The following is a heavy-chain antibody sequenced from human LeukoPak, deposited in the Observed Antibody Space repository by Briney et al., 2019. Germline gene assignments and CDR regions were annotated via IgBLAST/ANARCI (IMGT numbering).Heavy chain of an antibody. D-gene: IGHD3-22*01. Sequence: GGSLRLSCAASGFIFNNYGLIWVRQAPGKGLEWVSAISNDGGGTQYADFVKGRFTISRDNSKNTLFLQMSSLRAEDTALHFCAKGSSGYFADLWGQGTLVTVSS. V-gene: IGHV3-23*01. CDR2: ISNDGGGT. CDR1: GFIFNNYG. J-gene: IGHJ5*02. CDR3: AKGSSGYFADL.